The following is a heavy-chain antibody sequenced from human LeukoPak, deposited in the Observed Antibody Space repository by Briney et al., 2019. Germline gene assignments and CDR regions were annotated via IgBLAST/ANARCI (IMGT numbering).Heavy chain of an antibody. CDR1: GGSISSYY. CDR3: ARGSLGYCSGGSCYYYFDY. J-gene: IGHJ4*02. D-gene: IGHD2-15*01. Sequence: SETLSLTCTVSGGSISSYYWSWIRQPPGKGLEWIGYIYYSGSTNYNPSLKSRVTISVDTSKNQFSLKLSSVTAADTAVYYCARGSLGYCSGGSCYYYFDYWGQGTLVTVSS. V-gene: IGHV4-59*08. CDR2: IYYSGST.